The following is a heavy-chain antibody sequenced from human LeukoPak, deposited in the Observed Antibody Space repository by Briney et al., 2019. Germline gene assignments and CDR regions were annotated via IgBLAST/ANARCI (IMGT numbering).Heavy chain of an antibody. J-gene: IGHJ3*02. Sequence: GGSLRLSCAASGFTVSSNYMSWVRQAPRKGLEWVSVIYSGGSTYYADSVKGRFTISRDNAKNSLYLQMNSLRAEDTAVYYCASKSEYSSSYAFDIWGQGTMVTVSS. CDR1: GFTVSSNY. D-gene: IGHD6-6*01. CDR3: ASKSEYSSSYAFDI. V-gene: IGHV3-66*01. CDR2: IYSGGST.